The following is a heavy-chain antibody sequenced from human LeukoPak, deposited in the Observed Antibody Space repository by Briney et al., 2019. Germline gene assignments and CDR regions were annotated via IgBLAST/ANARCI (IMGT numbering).Heavy chain of an antibody. CDR1: GGSISSYQ. D-gene: IGHD3-22*01. CDR3: ARVRALYYYDSSGYHPDDY. Sequence: PSETLSLTCTVSGGSISSYQWSWIRQPPGKGLEWIGNIYDSGRANYNPSLKSRVTISVDTSKNQFSLKLSSVTAADTAVYYCARVRALYYYDSSGYHPDDYWGQGTLVTVSS. CDR2: IYDSGRA. J-gene: IGHJ4*02. V-gene: IGHV4-59*12.